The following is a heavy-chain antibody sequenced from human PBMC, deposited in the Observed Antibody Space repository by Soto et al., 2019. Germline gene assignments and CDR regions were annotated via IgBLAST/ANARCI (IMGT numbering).Heavy chain of an antibody. CDR1: GGTFSSYA. CDR2: IIPIFGTA. Sequence: ASVKVSCKASGGTFSSYAISWVRQAPGQGLEWMGGIIPIFGTANYAQKFQGRVTITADESTSTAYMELSSLRSEDTAVYYCASGYYDFWSGYLIPLFDYWGQGTLVTVSS. J-gene: IGHJ4*02. CDR3: ASGYYDFWSGYLIPLFDY. D-gene: IGHD3-3*01. V-gene: IGHV1-69*13.